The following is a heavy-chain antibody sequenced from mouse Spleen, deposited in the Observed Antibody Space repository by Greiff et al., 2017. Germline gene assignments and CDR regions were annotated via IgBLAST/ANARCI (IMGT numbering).Heavy chain of an antibody. D-gene: IGHD1-1*01. V-gene: IGHV1-20*02. CDR1: GYSFTGYF. J-gene: IGHJ3*01. Sequence: EVQLVESGPELVKPGASVKISCKASGYSFTGYFMNWVMQSHGKSLEWIGRINPYNGDTFYNQKFKGKATLTVDKSSSTAHMELRSLASEDSAVYYCARDYGSSGFAYWGQGTLVTVSA. CDR2: INPYNGDT. CDR3: ARDYGSSGFAY.